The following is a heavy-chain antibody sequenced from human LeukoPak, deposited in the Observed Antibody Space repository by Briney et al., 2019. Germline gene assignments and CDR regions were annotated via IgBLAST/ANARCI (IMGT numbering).Heavy chain of an antibody. CDR1: GGSSSGYY. J-gene: IGHJ4*02. V-gene: IGHV4-34*01. D-gene: IGHD2-15*01. CDR3: ARGLLR. CDR2: INHSGST. Sequence: SETLSLTCAVYGGSSSGYYWSWIRQPPGKGLEWIGEINHSGSTNYNPSLKSRVTISVDTSKNQFSLKLSSVTAADTAVYYCARGLLRWGQGTLVTVSS.